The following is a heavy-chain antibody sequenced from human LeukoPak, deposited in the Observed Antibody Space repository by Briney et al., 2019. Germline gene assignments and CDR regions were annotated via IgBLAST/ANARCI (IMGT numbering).Heavy chain of an antibody. CDR1: GFTFSSYE. CDR2: ISSSGSTI. J-gene: IGHJ4*02. D-gene: IGHD3-16*02. Sequence: GGSLRLSCAASGFTFSSYEMNWVRQAPGKGLEWVSYISSSGSTIYYADSVKGRFTISRDNAKNLLYLQMNSLRAEDTALYYCAKDSYDYVWGSYRSLDYWGQGTLVTVSS. V-gene: IGHV3-48*03. CDR3: AKDSYDYVWGSYRSLDY.